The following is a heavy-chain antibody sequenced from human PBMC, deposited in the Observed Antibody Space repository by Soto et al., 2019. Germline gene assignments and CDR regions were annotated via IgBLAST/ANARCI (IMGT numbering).Heavy chain of an antibody. CDR3: ARWSQLELCYYYGMDV. CDR2: MNPNSGNT. Sequence: QVQLVQSGAEVKKPGASVKVSCKASGYTFTSYDINWVRQATGQGLEWMGWMNPNSGNTGYAQKFQGRVTMTRNTSISTAYMELSSLRSEDTAVYYCARWSQLELCYYYGMDVWGQGTTVTVSS. D-gene: IGHD6-6*01. J-gene: IGHJ6*02. V-gene: IGHV1-8*01. CDR1: GYTFTSYD.